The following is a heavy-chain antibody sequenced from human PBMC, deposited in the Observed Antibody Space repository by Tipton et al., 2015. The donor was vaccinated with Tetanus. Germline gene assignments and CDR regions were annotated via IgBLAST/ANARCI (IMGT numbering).Heavy chain of an antibody. CDR2: IWYDGSNK. J-gene: IGHJ6*02. CDR3: ARDSGMATSAGMIHYYYYGMDV. D-gene: IGHD5-24*01. V-gene: IGHV3-33*01. Sequence: AASGFTFSSYGMHWVRQAPGKGLEWVAVIWYDGSNKYYADSVKGRFTISRDNSKNTLYLQMTSLRAEDTAVYYCARDSGMATSAGMIHYYYYGMDVWGQGTTVTVSS. CDR1: GFTFSSYG.